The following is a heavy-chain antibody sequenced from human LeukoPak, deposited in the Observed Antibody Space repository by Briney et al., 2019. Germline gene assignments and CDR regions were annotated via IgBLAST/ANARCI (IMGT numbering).Heavy chain of an antibody. D-gene: IGHD4-17*01. CDR2: ISTYNGNT. V-gene: IGHV1-18*01. CDR1: GYTFTSYG. CDR3: ARGFHYATNYFDY. J-gene: IGHJ4*02. Sequence: ASVKVSCKASGYTFTSYGISWVRQPPGQGLEWMGWISTYNGNTNYAQNLQGRVTMTQDTSTSTAYMELRSLRSDDTAVYYCARGFHYATNYFDYWGQGTLVTVSS.